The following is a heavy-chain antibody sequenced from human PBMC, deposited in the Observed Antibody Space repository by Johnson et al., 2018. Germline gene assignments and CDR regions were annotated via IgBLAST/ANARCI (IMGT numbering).Heavy chain of an antibody. CDR2: IEHSGVT. J-gene: IGHJ4*02. CDR3: VRGRLGELEY. V-gene: IGHV4-4*07. CDR1: GGSISRYS. D-gene: IGHD3-16*01. Sequence: QVQLQESGPGLVKPSETLSITCTVSGGSISRYSWTWIRQPTGKGLEYIGSIEHSGVTDFNPSLTSRVSMSGDSSKIHFSLNPNSVTAADTAVYYCVRGRLGELEYWGQGTLVIVSS.